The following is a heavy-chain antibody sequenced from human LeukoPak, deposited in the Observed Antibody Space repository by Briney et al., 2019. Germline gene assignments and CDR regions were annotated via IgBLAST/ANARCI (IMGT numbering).Heavy chain of an antibody. CDR1: GFTFSSYS. J-gene: IGHJ6*02. CDR2: ISSSSSYI. CDR3: ARESYYYYGMDV. Sequence: GGSLRLSCAASGFTFSSYSMNWVRQAPGKGLEWVSSISSSSSYIYYADSVKGRFTISRDNAKNLLYLQMNSLRAEDTAVYYCARESYYYYGMDVWGQGTTVTVSS. V-gene: IGHV3-21*01.